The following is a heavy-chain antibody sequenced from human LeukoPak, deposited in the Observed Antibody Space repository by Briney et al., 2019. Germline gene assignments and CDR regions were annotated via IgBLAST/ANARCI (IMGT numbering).Heavy chain of an antibody. CDR2: INAGNDDT. Sequence: ASVKDSCKASGCPFTNYANHWVGQAPGQGLEWLGWINAGNDDTKYSQKFQGRVTMTRDTSISTAYMELSRLRSDDTAVYYCARGDSYYDILTTPFDYWGQGTLVTVSS. J-gene: IGHJ4*02. CDR3: ARGDSYYDILTTPFDY. V-gene: IGHV1-3*01. CDR1: GCPFTNYA. D-gene: IGHD3-9*01.